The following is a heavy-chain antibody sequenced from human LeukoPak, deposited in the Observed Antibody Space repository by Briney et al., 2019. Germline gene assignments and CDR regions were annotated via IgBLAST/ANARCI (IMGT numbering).Heavy chain of an antibody. CDR2: IRYDGSNK. D-gene: IGHD3-10*01. CDR1: GFTFSSYG. V-gene: IGHV3-30*02. J-gene: IGHJ2*01. CDR3: AKEWTNSYYYGSGSYYNKLDGSWYFDL. Sequence: PGGSLRLSCAASGFTFSSYGMHWVRQAPGKGLEWVAFIRYDGSNKYYADSVKGRFTISRDNSKNTLYLQMNSLRAEDTAVYYSAKEWTNSYYYGSGSYYNKLDGSWYFDLWGRGTLVTVSS.